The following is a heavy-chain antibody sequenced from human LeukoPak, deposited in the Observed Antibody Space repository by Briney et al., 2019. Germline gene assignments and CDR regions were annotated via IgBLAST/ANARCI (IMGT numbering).Heavy chain of an antibody. CDR2: IYYSGST. V-gene: IGHV4-59*01. D-gene: IGHD2-2*01. J-gene: IGHJ4*02. Sequence: SETLSLTCTVSGGSISSYYWSWIRQPPGKGLEWIGYIYYSGSTNYNPSLKSRVTISVDTSKNQFSLKLSSVTAADTAVYYCTRALGSCTSFDSWGQGTLVTVSS. CDR3: TRALGSCTSFDS. CDR1: GGSISSYY.